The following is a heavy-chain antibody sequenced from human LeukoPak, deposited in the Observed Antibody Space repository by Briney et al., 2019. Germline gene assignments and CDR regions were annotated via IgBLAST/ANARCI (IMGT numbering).Heavy chain of an antibody. CDR2: ISGSGGIT. V-gene: IGHV3-23*01. CDR3: ARGSRAVRWYFDL. J-gene: IGHJ2*01. D-gene: IGHD6-19*01. CDR1: GGSFSGYY. Sequence: ETLSLTCAVYGGSFSGYYWSWVRQAPGKGLEWVSAISGSGGITYYADSVKGRFTISRDNAKDSSYLQMNNLKAEDTAVYYCARGSRAVRWYFDLWGRGTLVTVSS.